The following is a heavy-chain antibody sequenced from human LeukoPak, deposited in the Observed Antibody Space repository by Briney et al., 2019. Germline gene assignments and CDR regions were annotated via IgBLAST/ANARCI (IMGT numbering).Heavy chain of an antibody. CDR1: GFTFSSYG. CDR2: ISYDGSNK. CDR3: AKAKGIAVHSDY. D-gene: IGHD6-19*01. Sequence: GGSLRLSCAASGFTFSSYGVHWVRQAPGKGLEWVAVISYDGSNKYYADSVKGRFTISRDNSKNTLYLQMNSLRAEDTAVYYCAKAKGIAVHSDYWGQGTLVTVSS. V-gene: IGHV3-30*18. J-gene: IGHJ4*02.